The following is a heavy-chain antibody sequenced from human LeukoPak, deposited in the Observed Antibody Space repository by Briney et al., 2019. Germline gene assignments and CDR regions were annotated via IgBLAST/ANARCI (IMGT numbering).Heavy chain of an antibody. D-gene: IGHD2-8*02. V-gene: IGHV3-7*01. CDR1: GFTFSSYA. CDR3: ARVLVVYYYMDV. Sequence: GGSLRLSCAASGFTFSSYAMSWVRQAPGKGLEWVANIKQDGSEKYYVDSVKGRFTISRDNAKNSLYLQMNSLRAEDTAVYYCARVLVVYYYMDVWGKGTTVTVSS. CDR2: IKQDGSEK. J-gene: IGHJ6*03.